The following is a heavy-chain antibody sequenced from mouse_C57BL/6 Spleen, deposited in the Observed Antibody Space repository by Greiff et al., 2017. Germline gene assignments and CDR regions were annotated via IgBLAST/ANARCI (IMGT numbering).Heavy chain of an antibody. J-gene: IGHJ2*01. CDR2: ISSGSSTI. CDR3: ARGVLPLLDY. Sequence: EVKLEESGGGLVKPGGSLKLSCAASGFTFSDYGMHWVRQAPEKGLEWVAYISSGSSTIYYADTVKGRFTISRDNAKNTLFLQMTSLRSEDTAMYYCARGVLPLLDYWGQGTTLTVSS. V-gene: IGHV5-17*01. CDR1: GFTFSDYG. D-gene: IGHD1-1*01.